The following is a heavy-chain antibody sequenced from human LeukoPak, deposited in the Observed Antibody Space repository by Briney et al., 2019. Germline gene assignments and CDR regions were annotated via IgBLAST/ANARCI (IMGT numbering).Heavy chain of an antibody. Sequence: GGSLRLSCAASGFTFSSYSMNWVRQAPGKGLEWVSSISSSSSYIYYADSVKGRFTISRDNAKNSLYLQMNSLRAEDTVVYYCARDIVGATFDPWGQGTLVTVSS. J-gene: IGHJ5*02. CDR1: GFTFSSYS. CDR2: ISSSSSYI. CDR3: ARDIVGATFDP. D-gene: IGHD1-26*01. V-gene: IGHV3-21*01.